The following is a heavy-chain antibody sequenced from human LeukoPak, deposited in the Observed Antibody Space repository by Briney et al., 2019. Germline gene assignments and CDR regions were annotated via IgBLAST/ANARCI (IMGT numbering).Heavy chain of an antibody. CDR1: DGSMGSYY. CDR2: IYYSGST. CDR3: ARLRGALGYYYGMDV. V-gene: IGHV4-59*08. Sequence: SETLSLTCTVSDGSMGSYYWSWVRQPPGKGLEWIGHIYYSGSTNYNPSLKSRVTISIDMSKNQYSLNLNSVTAADTAAYYCARLRGALGYYYGMDVWGQGTTVTVSS. J-gene: IGHJ6*02. D-gene: IGHD3-3*01.